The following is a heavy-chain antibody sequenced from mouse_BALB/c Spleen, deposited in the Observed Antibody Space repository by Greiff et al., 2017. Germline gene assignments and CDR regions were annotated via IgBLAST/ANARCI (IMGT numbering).Heavy chain of an antibody. J-gene: IGHJ4*01. Sequence: VQLKESGAELVKPGASVKLSCTASGFNIKDTYMHWVKQRPEQGLEWIGRIDPANGNAKYDPKFQGKATITADTSSNTAYLQLSSRTSEDTAVYYCARWDVDYAMDYWGQGTSVTVSS. D-gene: IGHD4-1*01. CDR3: ARWDVDYAMDY. CDR1: GFNIKDTY. V-gene: IGHV14-3*02. CDR2: IDPANGNA.